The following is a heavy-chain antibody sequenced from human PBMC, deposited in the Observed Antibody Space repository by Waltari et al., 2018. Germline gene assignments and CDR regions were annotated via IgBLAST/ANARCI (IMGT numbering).Heavy chain of an antibody. J-gene: IGHJ4*02. CDR1: GFPISNYG. D-gene: IGHD3-10*01. Sequence: EVQLEQSGGGLVYTGGSLRPSCVGSGFPISNYGRHWVRQAPGKGLEWVSASGTLGGKYYADSVKGRFTISRDDAKNALYLQMNSLGAEDMAVYYCARHGSGSSWVFYIDFWGQGTLVTVSS. CDR2: SGTLGGK. V-gene: IGHV3-13*01. CDR3: ARHGSGSSWVFYIDF.